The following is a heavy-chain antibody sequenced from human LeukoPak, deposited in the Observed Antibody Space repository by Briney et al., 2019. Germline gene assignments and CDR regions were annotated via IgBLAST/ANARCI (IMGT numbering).Heavy chain of an antibody. Sequence: GGSLRLSCAASGFNFDTYAMNWVRRAPGKGLEWVSSISYHGTNTYYTDSVKGRFTIFRDNSKSTLYLQMNSLRLEDTAIYYCVTEKPDYGQLWGQGTLVTVSS. CDR3: VTEKPDYGQL. CDR2: ISYHGTNT. V-gene: IGHV3-23*01. J-gene: IGHJ4*02. CDR1: GFNFDTYA. D-gene: IGHD4/OR15-4a*01.